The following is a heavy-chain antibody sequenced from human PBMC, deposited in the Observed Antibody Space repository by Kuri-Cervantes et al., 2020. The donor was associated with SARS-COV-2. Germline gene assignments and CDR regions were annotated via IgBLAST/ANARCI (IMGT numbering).Heavy chain of an antibody. CDR1: GFTFSSYA. J-gene: IGHJ6*02. CDR2: ILYDGSNK. D-gene: IGHD3-3*01. Sequence: LSLTCAASGFTFSSYAMHWVRQAPGKGLEWVAVILYDGSNKYYADSVKGRITISRDNSKNTLYLQMNSLRAEDTAVYYCARDWGSGYSGGRGMDVWGQGTTVTVSS. V-gene: IGHV3-30-3*01. CDR3: ARDWGSGYSGGRGMDV.